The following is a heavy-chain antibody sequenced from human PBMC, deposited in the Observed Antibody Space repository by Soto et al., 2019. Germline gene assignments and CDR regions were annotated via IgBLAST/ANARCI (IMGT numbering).Heavy chain of an antibody. V-gene: IGHV3-23*01. CDR3: AKDRLAGNFDY. CDR2: ISGTGGST. J-gene: IGHJ4*02. Sequence: EVQVLDSGGGLVQPGGSLRLSCAASGFTFNNYAMNWVRQAPGKGLEWVATISGTGGSTYYADSVKGRFTISRDNSKNTLYLQMNSLRVEDTDVYYCAKDRLAGNFDYWGQGTQVTVSS. CDR1: GFTFNNYA.